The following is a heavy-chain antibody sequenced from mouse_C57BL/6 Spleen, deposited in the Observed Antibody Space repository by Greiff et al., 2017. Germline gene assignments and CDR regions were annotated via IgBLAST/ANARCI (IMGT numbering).Heavy chain of an antibody. CDR3: ARDGLYFDV. V-gene: IGHV3-5*01. Sequence: EVKLMESGPGLVKPSQTVFLTCTVTGISITPGNYRWSWIRQFPGNKLEWIGSIYYSGTITYNPSITNRTTITRDTPKNQYRLEMSSVTAEDTATYYCARDGLYFDVWGQGTTLTVSS. CDR2: IYYSGTI. J-gene: IGHJ2*01. CDR1: GISITPGNYR.